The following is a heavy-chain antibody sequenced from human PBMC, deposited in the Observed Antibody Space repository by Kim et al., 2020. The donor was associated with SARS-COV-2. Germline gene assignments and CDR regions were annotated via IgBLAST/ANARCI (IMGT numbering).Heavy chain of an antibody. Sequence: SETLSLTCAVYGGSFSGYYWSWIRQPPGKGLEWIGEINHSGSTNYNPSLKSRVTISVDTSKNQFSLKLSSVTAADTAVYYCARARSSGWYRNKFTEYFDYWGQGTLVTVSS. J-gene: IGHJ4*02. CDR1: GGSFSGYY. CDR3: ARARSSGWYRNKFTEYFDY. V-gene: IGHV4-34*01. CDR2: INHSGST. D-gene: IGHD6-19*01.